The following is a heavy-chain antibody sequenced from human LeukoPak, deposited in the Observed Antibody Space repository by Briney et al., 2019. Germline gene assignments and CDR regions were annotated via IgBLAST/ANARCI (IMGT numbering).Heavy chain of an antibody. CDR3: GKEEDSSLDY. D-gene: IGHD2-21*01. V-gene: IGHV3-64D*09. CDR2: ICSKGGST. J-gene: IGHJ4*02. Sequence: PGGSLTLSCSPSGLTLSSYAIHWVRHAPGKGLEYVSAICSKGGSTYYADSVKGRFTISKDNSKNTLYLQMSSLRAEDTDVYYGGKEEDSSLDYWGQGTLVTVSS. CDR1: GLTLSSYA.